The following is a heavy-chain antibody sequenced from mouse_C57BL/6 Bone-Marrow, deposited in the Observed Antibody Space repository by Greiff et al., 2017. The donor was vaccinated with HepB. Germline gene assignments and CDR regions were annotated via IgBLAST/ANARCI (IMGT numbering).Heavy chain of an antibody. D-gene: IGHD2-12*01. CDR2: ISSGSSTI. CDR3: ARERRREGYYFDY. J-gene: IGHJ2*01. Sequence: EVMLVESGGGLVKPGGSLKLSCAASGFTFSDYGMHWVRQAPEKGLEWVAYISSGSSTIYYADTVKGRFTISRDNAKNTLFPQMTSLRSEDTAMYYCARERRREGYYFDYWGQGTTLTVSS. CDR1: GFTFSDYG. V-gene: IGHV5-17*01.